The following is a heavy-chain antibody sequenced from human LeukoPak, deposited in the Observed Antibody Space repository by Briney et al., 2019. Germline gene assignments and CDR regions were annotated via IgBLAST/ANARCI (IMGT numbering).Heavy chain of an antibody. CDR2: IYYSGTT. V-gene: IGHV4-59*01. Sequence: PSETLSLTCTVSGGSISYYYWSWIRQSPGKGLEWIGYIYYSGTTNYNPSLKSRVTISVDTSKNQFSLQLRSVTAADTAVYYCAREEPQNTGPEGMDVWGQGTPVTVFS. D-gene: IGHD1-14*01. CDR3: AREEPQNTGPEGMDV. CDR1: GGSISYYY. J-gene: IGHJ6*02.